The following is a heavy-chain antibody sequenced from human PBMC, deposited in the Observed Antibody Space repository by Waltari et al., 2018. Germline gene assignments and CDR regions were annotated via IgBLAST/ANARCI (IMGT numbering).Heavy chain of an antibody. J-gene: IGHJ4*02. CDR3: ARRPRGSSSGGLDY. CDR1: GDSVHSNSAT. Sequence: QVQLQQSGPGLVKPSQTLPLTCAISGDSVHSNSATWNWIRQSPSRGLEWLGRTYYRSKWYNDYAVSVKSRITINPDTSKNQFSLQMSSVTPEDTAVYYCARRPRGSSSGGLDYWGQGTLVTVSS. V-gene: IGHV6-1*01. CDR2: TYYRSKWYN. D-gene: IGHD6-6*01.